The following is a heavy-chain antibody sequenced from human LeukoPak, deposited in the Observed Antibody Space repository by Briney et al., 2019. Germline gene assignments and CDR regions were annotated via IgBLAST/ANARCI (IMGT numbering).Heavy chain of an antibody. Sequence: SGTLSLTCAVYGGSFSGYYWSWIRQPPGRGVEWIGEINHSGSTNYNPPLKSRVPISVDTSKNQLSLKRSYVTAAGTALSYIAXGCSSGWCPCCCYGRDVGGEETTV. J-gene: IGHJ6*01. CDR1: GGSFSGYY. CDR3: AXGCSSGWCPCCCYGRDV. V-gene: IGHV4-34*01. D-gene: IGHD6-19*01. CDR2: INHSGST.